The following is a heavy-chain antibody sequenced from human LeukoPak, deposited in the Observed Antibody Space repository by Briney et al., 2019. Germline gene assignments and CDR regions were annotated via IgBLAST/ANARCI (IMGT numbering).Heavy chain of an antibody. Sequence: PGGSLRLSCAASGFTFSSYWMHWVRQAPGKGLVWVSRINSDGSSTSYADSVKGRFTISRDNAKNTLYLQMDSLRAEDTAVYYCARGSYDSSGIDYWGQGTLVTVSS. CDR3: ARGSYDSSGIDY. CDR1: GFTFSSYW. D-gene: IGHD3-22*01. CDR2: INSDGSST. V-gene: IGHV3-74*01. J-gene: IGHJ4*02.